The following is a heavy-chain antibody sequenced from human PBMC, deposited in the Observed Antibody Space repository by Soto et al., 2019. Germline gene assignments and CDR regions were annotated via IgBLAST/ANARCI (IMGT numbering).Heavy chain of an antibody. D-gene: IGHD4-17*01. CDR1: GFTFSSYD. CDR2: IGTAGDT. V-gene: IGHV3-13*01. J-gene: IGHJ4*02. Sequence: GGSLRLSCAASGFTFSSYDMHWVRQATGKGLEWVSAIGTAGDTYYPGSVKGRFTISRENAKNSLYLQMNSLRAGDTAVYYCARKGNYGDYDYFDYWGQGTLV. CDR3: ARKGNYGDYDYFDY.